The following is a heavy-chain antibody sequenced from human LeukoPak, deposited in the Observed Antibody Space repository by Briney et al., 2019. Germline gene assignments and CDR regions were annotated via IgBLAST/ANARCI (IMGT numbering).Heavy chain of an antibody. CDR2: IIPIFGTA. Sequence: ASVNVSCKASGGTFSIYAISWVRQAPGQGLEWMGGIIPIFGTANYAQKFQGRVTITADESTSTAYMELSSLRSEDTAVYYCASGIGFARLPHNWGQGTLVTVSS. CDR1: GGTFSIYA. V-gene: IGHV1-69*13. D-gene: IGHD3-10*01. J-gene: IGHJ4*02. CDR3: ASGIGFARLPHN.